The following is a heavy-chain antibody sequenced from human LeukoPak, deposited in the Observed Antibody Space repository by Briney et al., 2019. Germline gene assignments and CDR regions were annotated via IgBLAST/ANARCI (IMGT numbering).Heavy chain of an antibody. Sequence: ASVKVSCKASGYTFTSYGISWVRQAPGQGLEWMGWISVYNGNTKNAQKLQGRVTMTTDTSTSTAYMELRSLRSDDTAVYYCARDNSVGDIAWWFNPWGQGTLVTVSS. CDR3: ARDNSVGDIAWWFNP. V-gene: IGHV1-18*01. D-gene: IGHD3-16*02. CDR2: ISVYNGNT. CDR1: GYTFTSYG. J-gene: IGHJ5*02.